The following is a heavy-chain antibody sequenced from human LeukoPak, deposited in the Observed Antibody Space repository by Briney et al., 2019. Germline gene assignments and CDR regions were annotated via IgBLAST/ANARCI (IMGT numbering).Heavy chain of an antibody. V-gene: IGHV4-59*01. CDR3: ARWRGAARNAFDI. J-gene: IGHJ3*02. CDR2: IYYSGST. D-gene: IGHD6-13*01. CDR1: GGSISSYY. Sequence: PSETLSLTCTVSGGSISSYYWSWIRQPPGKGLEWVGYIYYSGSTNYNPSLKSRVTISVDTSKNQFSLKLSSVTAADTAVYYCARWRGAARNAFDIWGQGTMVTVSS.